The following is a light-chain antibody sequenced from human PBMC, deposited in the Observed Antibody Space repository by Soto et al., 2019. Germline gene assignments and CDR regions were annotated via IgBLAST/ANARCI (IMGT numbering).Light chain of an antibody. CDR3: QHYNSYSEA. CDR2: KAS. CDR1: QTISSW. J-gene: IGKJ1*01. V-gene: IGKV1-5*03. Sequence: DIPMTQSPSTLSGSVGDRVTITCRASQTISSWLAWYQQKPGKAPKLLIYKASTLKSGVPSRFSGSGSVTEFSLTISSLQPDDCATYSCQHYNSYSEAFGQGTNVELK.